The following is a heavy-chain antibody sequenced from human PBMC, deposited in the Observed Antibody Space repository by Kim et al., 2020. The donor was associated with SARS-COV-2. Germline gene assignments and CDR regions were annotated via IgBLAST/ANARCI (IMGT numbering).Heavy chain of an antibody. CDR2: ICYSGST. CDR1: GGSISSSSYY. D-gene: IGHD3-10*01. Sequence: SETLSLTCTVSGGSISSSSYYWGWIRQPPGQGLEWIGSICYSGSTYYTPSLKSPVTISVDTSKNPFSLKLSSVTAAATSVYYCARRNNYYGSGTEEAGWFDLWGQGTLVTVSS. CDR3: ARRNNYYGSGTEEAGWFDL. J-gene: IGHJ5*02. V-gene: IGHV4-39*01.